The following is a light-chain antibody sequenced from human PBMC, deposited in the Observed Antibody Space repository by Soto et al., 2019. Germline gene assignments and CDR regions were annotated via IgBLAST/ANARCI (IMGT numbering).Light chain of an antibody. V-gene: IGKV3-20*01. CDR3: QQYGSSPRM. J-gene: IGKJ1*01. CDR1: QSVSNSY. CDR2: GAS. Sequence: EIVLTQSPGTLSLSPGDTAALSCRASQSVSNSYLAWYQQKPGQAPRLLIYGASSRATGIPDRFSGSESGTDFTLTIIRLEPEDFAVYYCQQYGSSPRMFGQGTKMEIK.